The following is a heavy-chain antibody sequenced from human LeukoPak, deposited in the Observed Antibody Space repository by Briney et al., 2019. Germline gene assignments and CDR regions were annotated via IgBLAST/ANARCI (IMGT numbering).Heavy chain of an antibody. CDR2: INPNSGGT. CDR3: ARVRKYDFWSGYSLGPYYYGMDV. CDR1: GGTFSSYA. J-gene: IGHJ6*02. Sequence: ASVKVSCKASGGTFSSYAISWVRQAPGQGLEWMGWINPNSGGTNYAQKFQGWVTMTRDTSISTAYMELSRLRSDDTAVYYCARVRKYDFWSGYSLGPYYYGMDVWGQGTTVTVSS. V-gene: IGHV1-2*04. D-gene: IGHD3-3*01.